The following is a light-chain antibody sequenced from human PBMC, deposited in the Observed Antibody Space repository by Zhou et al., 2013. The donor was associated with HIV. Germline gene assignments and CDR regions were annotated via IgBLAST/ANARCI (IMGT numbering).Light chain of an antibody. Sequence: QSVLTQPPSVSGAPGQRVTISCTGGASNIGSGHDVHWYQQLPGKAPKLMIYDVSNRPSGVPDRFSGSKSGNTASLTISGLQAEDEADYYCSSYASSSIWVFGGGTKLTVL. J-gene: IGLJ3*02. V-gene: IGLV1-40*01. CDR3: SSYASSSIWV. CDR1: ASNIGSGHD. CDR2: DVS.